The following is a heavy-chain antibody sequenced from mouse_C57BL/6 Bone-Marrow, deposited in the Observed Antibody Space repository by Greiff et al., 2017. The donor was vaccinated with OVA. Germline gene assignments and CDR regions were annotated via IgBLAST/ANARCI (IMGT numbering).Heavy chain of an antibody. J-gene: IGHJ3*01. D-gene: IGHD2-4*01. CDR1: GYTFTDYY. CDR2: INPNNGGT. V-gene: IGHV1-26*01. Sequence: EVKLQQSGPELVKPGASVKISCKASGYTFTDYYMNWVKQSHGKSLEWIGDINPNNGGTSYNQKFKGKATLTVDKSSSTAYMELRSLTSEDSAVYYCARYDYFTWFAYWGQGTLVTVSA. CDR3: ARYDYFTWFAY.